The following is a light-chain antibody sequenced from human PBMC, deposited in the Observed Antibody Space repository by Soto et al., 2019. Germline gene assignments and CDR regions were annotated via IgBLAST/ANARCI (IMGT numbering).Light chain of an antibody. CDR2: GAS. CDR3: QQYGSSPWT. J-gene: IGKJ1*01. V-gene: IGKV3-20*01. Sequence: EIVMTQSPGTLSLSPGETATLSCRASQRVTSTYLAWYQQKPGQAPRLLIYGASNRATGIPDRFSGSGSGTDFTLTISRLEPEDFAVYFCQQYGSSPWTFGHGTKVEI. CDR1: QRVTSTY.